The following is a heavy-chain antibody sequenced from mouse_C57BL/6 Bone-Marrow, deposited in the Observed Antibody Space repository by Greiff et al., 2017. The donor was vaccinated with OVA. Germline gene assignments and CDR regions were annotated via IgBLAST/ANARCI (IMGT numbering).Heavy chain of an antibody. V-gene: IGHV3-1*01. CDR2: ISYSGST. Sequence: VQLKESGPGMVKPSQSLSLTCTVTGYSITSGYDWHWIRHFPGNKLEWMGYISYSGSTNYNPSLKSRISITHDTSKNHFFLKLNSVTTEDTATYYCARDQDLTGTAWFADWGQGTLVTVSA. D-gene: IGHD4-1*01. J-gene: IGHJ3*01. CDR3: ARDQDLTGTAWFAD. CDR1: GYSITSGYD.